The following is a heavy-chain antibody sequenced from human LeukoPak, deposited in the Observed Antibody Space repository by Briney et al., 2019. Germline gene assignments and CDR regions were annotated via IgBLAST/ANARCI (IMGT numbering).Heavy chain of an antibody. Sequence: GGPLRLSCAASGFTFSSYAMSWVRQAPGEGLEWGSAISGSGGSTYYADSAKGRFTISRDNSKNTLYLQMNSLRAEDTAVYYCAKDLGASGDYDYWGQGTLVTVSS. CDR3: AKDLGASGDYDY. CDR2: ISGSGGST. J-gene: IGHJ4*02. CDR1: GFTFSSYA. D-gene: IGHD4-17*01. V-gene: IGHV3-23*01.